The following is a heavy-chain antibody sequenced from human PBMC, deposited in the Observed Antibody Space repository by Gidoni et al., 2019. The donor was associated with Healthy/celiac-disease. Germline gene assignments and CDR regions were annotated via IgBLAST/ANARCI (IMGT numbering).Heavy chain of an antibody. CDR1: GFSLRNARLG. Sequence: QVTLKESGPVLVKPTETLTLTCPVSGFSLRNARLGVSWIRQPPGKALEWLAHIFSNDEKSYSTSLKSRLTISKDTSKSQVVLTMTNMDPVDTATYYCARTYYYDSSGYYYGLMDAFDIWGQGTMVTVSS. CDR3: ARTYYYDSSGYYYGLMDAFDI. D-gene: IGHD3-22*01. V-gene: IGHV2-26*01. J-gene: IGHJ3*02. CDR2: IFSNDEK.